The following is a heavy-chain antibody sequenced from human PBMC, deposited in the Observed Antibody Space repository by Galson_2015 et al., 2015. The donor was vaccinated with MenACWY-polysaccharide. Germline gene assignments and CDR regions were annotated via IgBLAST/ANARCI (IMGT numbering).Heavy chain of an antibody. Sequence: SLRLSCAASGFSFSANGMSWVRQAPGRGLEWVAVIQYDGSQKQYIDSVRGRFSISRDNSKNTLYLEMNSLRAEDTALYYCAREGSRIVFHAFDIWGQGTMVIVSS. CDR3: AREGSRIVFHAFDI. J-gene: IGHJ3*02. CDR2: IQYDGSQK. D-gene: IGHD3-10*02. V-gene: IGHV3-33*08. CDR1: GFSFSANG.